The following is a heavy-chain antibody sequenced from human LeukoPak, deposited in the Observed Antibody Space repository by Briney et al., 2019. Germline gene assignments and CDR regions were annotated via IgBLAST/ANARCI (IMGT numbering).Heavy chain of an antibody. J-gene: IGHJ4*02. CDR1: GYTFTGYY. CDR3: ARAQPLAYDSSCYYNY. Sequence: ASVKVSCKASGYTFTGYYMLWVRQAPGEGLEWMGWINPNSGGTNYAQKFQGRVTMTRDTSISTAYMELSRLRSDDTAVYYCARAQPLAYDSSCYYNYWGQGTPVTVSS. CDR2: INPNSGGT. D-gene: IGHD3-22*01. V-gene: IGHV1-2*02.